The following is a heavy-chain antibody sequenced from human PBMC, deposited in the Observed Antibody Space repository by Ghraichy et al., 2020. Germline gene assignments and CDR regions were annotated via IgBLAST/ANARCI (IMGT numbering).Heavy chain of an antibody. CDR2: ISGSSSTI. Sequence: GGSLRLSCAASGFTFSSLSMNWVRQAPGKGLEWISYISGSSSTIFHADSGKGRFTISRDNAGNSLYLQMNSLRDEDTAVYYCTGRRHREGDNYGTGDYWGQGTLVTVSS. D-gene: IGHD5-24*01. CDR3: TGRRHREGDNYGTGDY. V-gene: IGHV3-48*02. CDR1: GFTFSSLS. J-gene: IGHJ4*02.